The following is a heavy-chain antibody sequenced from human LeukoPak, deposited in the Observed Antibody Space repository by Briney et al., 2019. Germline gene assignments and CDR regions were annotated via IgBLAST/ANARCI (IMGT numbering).Heavy chain of an antibody. CDR1: GFTFSSYS. V-gene: IGHV3-21*04. Sequence: PGGSLRLSCAASGFTFSSYSMNWVRQAPGKGLEWVSSISSSSYIYYADSVKGRFTISRDNAKNSLYLQMNSLRAEDAAVYYCAKEKTIFGVVPRYFDYWGQGTLVTVSS. D-gene: IGHD3-3*01. CDR2: ISSSSYI. J-gene: IGHJ4*02. CDR3: AKEKTIFGVVPRYFDY.